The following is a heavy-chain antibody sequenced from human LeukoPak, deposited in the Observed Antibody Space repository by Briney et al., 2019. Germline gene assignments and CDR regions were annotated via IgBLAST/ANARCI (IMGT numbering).Heavy chain of an antibody. Sequence: SETLSLTCTVSGGSISSYYWSWIRQPAGKGLEWIGRIYTSGSTNYNPSLKSRVTMSVDTSKNQFSLKLSSVTAADTAVYYCAGDVYDILTGYVFDYWGQGTLVTVSS. CDR2: IYTSGST. J-gene: IGHJ4*02. CDR1: GGSISSYY. V-gene: IGHV4-4*07. CDR3: AGDVYDILTGYVFDY. D-gene: IGHD3-9*01.